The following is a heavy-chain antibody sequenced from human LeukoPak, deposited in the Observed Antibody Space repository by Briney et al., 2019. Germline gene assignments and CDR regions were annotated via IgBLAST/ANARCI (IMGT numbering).Heavy chain of an antibody. CDR2: IYPGDSDA. Sequence: GASQKISCKVSGYSFTTSWIGWVRQMPGKGLEWMGIIYPGDSDARYSPSFQGQVTMSADKSISTASLQWSSLKASDTAMYYCAVGYRNGYLDYWGQGTLVTVAS. CDR3: AVGYRNGYLDY. CDR1: GYSFTTSW. V-gene: IGHV5-51*01. J-gene: IGHJ4*02. D-gene: IGHD5-18*01.